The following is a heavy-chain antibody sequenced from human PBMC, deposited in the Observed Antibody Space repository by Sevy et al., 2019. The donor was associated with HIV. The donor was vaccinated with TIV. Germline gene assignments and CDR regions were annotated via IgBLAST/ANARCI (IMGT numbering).Heavy chain of an antibody. Sequence: GGSLRLSCSASGFTFSSYAMHWVRQAPGKGLEYVSAISSNGGSTYYADSVKGRFTISRDNSKNTLYLQMSSPRAEDTAVYYCVKSLLRYFDWLLYAVANDAFDIWGQGTMVTVSS. J-gene: IGHJ3*02. V-gene: IGHV3-64D*06. CDR3: VKSLLRYFDWLLYAVANDAFDI. CDR2: ISSNGGST. D-gene: IGHD3-9*01. CDR1: GFTFSSYA.